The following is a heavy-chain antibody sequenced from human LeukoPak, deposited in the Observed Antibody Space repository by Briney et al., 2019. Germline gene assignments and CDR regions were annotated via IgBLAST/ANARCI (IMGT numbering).Heavy chain of an antibody. V-gene: IGHV1-46*01. J-gene: IGHJ4*02. CDR1: GYTFTSNK. CDR3: ARDYNWSFDS. CDR2: ITPTDGRS. Sequence: ASVKVSCEAPGYTFTSNKMHWVRQAPGQGLEWMGIITPTDGRSTYAERLQGRFTMPRDTSTNTVYMELSSLTSEDTAIYYCARDYNWSFDSWGQGTLVTVSS. D-gene: IGHD1-1*01.